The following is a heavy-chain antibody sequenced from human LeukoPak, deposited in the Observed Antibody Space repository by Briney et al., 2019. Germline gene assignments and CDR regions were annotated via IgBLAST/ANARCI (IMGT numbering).Heavy chain of an antibody. CDR1: GFTFSSYG. CDR3: AREAFTTVTSATDAFDI. D-gene: IGHD4-17*01. CDR2: ISYDGSNK. Sequence: GGSLRLSCAASGFTFSSYGMHWVRQAPGKGLEWVAVISYDGSNKYYADSVKGRFTISRDNSKNTLYLQMNSLRAEDTAVYYCAREAFTTVTSATDAFDIWGQGTMVTVSS. V-gene: IGHV3-30*03. J-gene: IGHJ3*02.